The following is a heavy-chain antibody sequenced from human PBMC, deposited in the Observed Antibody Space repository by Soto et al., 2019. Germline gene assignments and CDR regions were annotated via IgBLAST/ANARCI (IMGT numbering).Heavy chain of an antibody. J-gene: IGHJ5*02. D-gene: IGHD6-13*01. CDR3: AKAPYSSSWNNWLDP. Sequence: EVQLLESGGGLVQPGGSLRLSCAASGFTFSSYAMSWVRQAPGQGLEWVSAISGSGGSTYYADSVKGRFTISRDNSKNTLYLQMNSLRAEDTAVYYCAKAPYSSSWNNWLDPWGQGTLVTVSS. V-gene: IGHV3-23*01. CDR2: ISGSGGST. CDR1: GFTFSSYA.